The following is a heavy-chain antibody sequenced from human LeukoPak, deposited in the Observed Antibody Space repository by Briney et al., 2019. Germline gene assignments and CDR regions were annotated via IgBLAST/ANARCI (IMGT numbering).Heavy chain of an antibody. CDR2: ITSSSSYK. CDR3: ASEWELRNFDY. D-gene: IGHD1-26*01. J-gene: IGHJ4*02. V-gene: IGHV3-21*01. CDR1: GFTFSSYS. Sequence: GGSLRLSCAASGFTFSSYSMNWVRQAPGKGLEWVSSITSSSSYKNYADSVKGRFTISRANAKNSLYLQMNSLRAEDTAVYYCASEWELRNFDYWGQGALVTVSS.